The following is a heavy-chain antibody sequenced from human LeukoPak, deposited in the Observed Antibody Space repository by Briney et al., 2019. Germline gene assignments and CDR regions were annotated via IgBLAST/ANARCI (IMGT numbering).Heavy chain of an antibody. CDR2: ISGSGGST. CDR3: ARDWHYFDSGSSFDH. CDR1: GFTFSSYA. D-gene: IGHD3-10*01. V-gene: IGHV3-23*01. Sequence: PGGSLRLSCAASGFTFSSYAMSWVRQAPGKGLEWVSAISGSGGSTYYADSVKGRFTISRDNSKNTLYLQMNSLRAEDTAVYYCARDWHYFDSGSSFDHWGQGTLVTVSS. J-gene: IGHJ4*02.